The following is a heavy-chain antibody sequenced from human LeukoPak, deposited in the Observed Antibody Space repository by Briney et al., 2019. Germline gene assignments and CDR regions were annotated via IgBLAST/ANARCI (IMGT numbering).Heavy chain of an antibody. V-gene: IGHV4-39*07. CDR1: GGSISSSSYY. CDR3: ARGRSSGWYSWFDP. D-gene: IGHD6-19*01. J-gene: IGHJ5*02. Sequence: KASETLSLTCTVSGGSISSSSYYWGWIRQPPGKGLEWIGSIYYSGSTYYNPSLKSRVTISVDTSKNQFSLKLSSVTAADTAVYYCARGRSSGWYSWFDPWGQGTLVTVSS. CDR2: IYYSGST.